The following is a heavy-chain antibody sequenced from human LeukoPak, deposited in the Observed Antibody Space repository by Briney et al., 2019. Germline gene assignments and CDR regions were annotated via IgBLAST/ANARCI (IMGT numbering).Heavy chain of an antibody. Sequence: GASVKVSCKASGYTFTNYGLNWVRQAPGQGLEWMGWISPYNGNTDYAQKLQGRLSMTTDTSTSTASMELRSLTSDDTALYYCARDSTSGWYSSGNDAFDIWAKGQWSPSLQ. J-gene: IGHJ3*02. D-gene: IGHD6-19*01. CDR1: GYTFTNYG. CDR3: ARDSTSGWYSSGNDAFDI. V-gene: IGHV1-18*01. CDR2: ISPYNGNT.